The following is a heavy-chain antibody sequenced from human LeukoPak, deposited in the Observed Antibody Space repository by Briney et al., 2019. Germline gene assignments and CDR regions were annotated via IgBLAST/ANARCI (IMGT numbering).Heavy chain of an antibody. CDR3: ASAFSPYYYDSSGYYN. CDR1: GYTFPGFY. D-gene: IGHD3-22*01. J-gene: IGHJ4*02. Sequence: ASGKGSFKASGYTFPGFYMHWVGQAPGQGLEWSGPINPNSGGTNYAQKFQGRVTMTRDTSISTAYMELSRLRSDDTAVYYCASAFSPYYYDSSGYYNWGQGTLVTVSP. CDR2: INPNSGGT. V-gene: IGHV1-2*06.